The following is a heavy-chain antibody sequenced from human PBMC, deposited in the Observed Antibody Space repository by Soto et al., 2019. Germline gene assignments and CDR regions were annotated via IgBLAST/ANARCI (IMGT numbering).Heavy chain of an antibody. CDR2: IDPSDSYT. D-gene: IGHD1-7*01. CDR3: ASYVRQSTGTNLYYYYGMDV. CDR1: GYSFTSYW. J-gene: IGHJ6*02. Sequence: SGESLKISCKGSGYSFTSYWISWVRQMPGKGLEWMGRIDPSDSYTNYSPSFQGHVTISADKSISTAYLQWSSLKASDTAMYYCASYVRQSTGTNLYYYYGMDVWGQGTTVTVSS. V-gene: IGHV5-10-1*01.